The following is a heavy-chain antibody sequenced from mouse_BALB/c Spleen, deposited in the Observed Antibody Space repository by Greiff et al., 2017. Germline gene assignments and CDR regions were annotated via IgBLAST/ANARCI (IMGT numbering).Heavy chain of an antibody. CDR1: GFTFSSYA. CDR3: ARADVYYGNYLFAY. Sequence: EVMLVESGGGLVKPGGSLKLSCAASGFTFSSYAMSWVRQTPEKRLEWVASISSGGSTYYPDSVKGRFTISRDNARNILYLQMSSLRSEDTAMYYCARADVYYGNYLFAYWGQGTLVTVSA. D-gene: IGHD2-1*01. V-gene: IGHV5-6-5*01. J-gene: IGHJ3*01. CDR2: ISSGGST.